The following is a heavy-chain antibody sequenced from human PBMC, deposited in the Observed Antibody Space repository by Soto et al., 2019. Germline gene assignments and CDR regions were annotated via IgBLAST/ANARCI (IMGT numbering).Heavy chain of an antibody. V-gene: IGHV4-61*01. Sequence: ETLSLTCTVSGGSVSSGRFYWSWIRQPPGKGLEWIGYIYYSGSTKYNPSLRSRVTISVDTSKNQFSLKLTSVTAADTAVYYCARSGSGSGWLGGQGTLVTVSS. J-gene: IGHJ4*02. CDR1: GGSVSSGRFY. CDR3: ARSGSGSGWL. D-gene: IGHD6-19*01. CDR2: IYYSGST.